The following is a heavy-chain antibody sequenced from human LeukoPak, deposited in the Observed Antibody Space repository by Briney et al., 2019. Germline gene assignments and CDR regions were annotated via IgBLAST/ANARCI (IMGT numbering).Heavy chain of an antibody. V-gene: IGHV1-2*02. CDR2: INPNSGGT. D-gene: IGHD3-10*01. Sequence: ASAKVSCKSSGYTFTGYYMHWVRQAPGQGLEWMGWINPNSGGTNFAQKFQGRVTMTRDTSISTAYMELSRLRSDDTAVYYCARGYYGSGSPDNWGQGTLVTVSS. J-gene: IGHJ4*02. CDR3: ARGYYGSGSPDN. CDR1: GYTFTGYY.